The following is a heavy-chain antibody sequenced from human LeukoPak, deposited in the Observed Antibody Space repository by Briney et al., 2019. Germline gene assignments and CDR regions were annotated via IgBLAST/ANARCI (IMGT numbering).Heavy chain of an antibody. J-gene: IGHJ1*01. V-gene: IGHV3-74*01. Sequence: GGSLRLSCAASGFTFSSYWMHWVRQAPGKGLVWVSRINSDGSSTSYADSVKGRFTISRDNAKNTLYLQMNSLRADDTAVYYCAKEIYGDSTGGRFQHWGQGTLVTVSS. D-gene: IGHD4-17*01. CDR3: AKEIYGDSTGGRFQH. CDR2: INSDGSST. CDR1: GFTFSSYW.